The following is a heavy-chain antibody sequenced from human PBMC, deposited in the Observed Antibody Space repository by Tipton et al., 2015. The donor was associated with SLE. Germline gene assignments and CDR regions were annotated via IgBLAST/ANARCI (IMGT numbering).Heavy chain of an antibody. CDR2: IYYSGST. CDR1: GASISSHY. J-gene: IGHJ4*02. D-gene: IGHD2-21*01. V-gene: IGHV4-59*11. CDR3: ARGSVIADDY. Sequence: TLSLTFTVSGASISSHYWSWIRQSPGKGLEWIGYIYYSGSTNYNPSLKGRVTFSVDMSKNQFSLHLTSVTAADTAVYYCARGSVIADDYWGQGTLVTVSS.